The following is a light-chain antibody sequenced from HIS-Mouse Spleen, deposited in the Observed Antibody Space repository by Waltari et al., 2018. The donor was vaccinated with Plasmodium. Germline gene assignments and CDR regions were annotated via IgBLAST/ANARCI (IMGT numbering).Light chain of an antibody. J-gene: IGKJ1*01. V-gene: IGKV1-39*01. CDR2: AAS. CDR1: QSISNY. Sequence: DVQLTQSPSSLSASVGGGVTITCRASQSISNYLNWDQQKPGKAPKPLIYAASSLQSGVPSRFSGSGSGTDFTLTISSLQTEDFATYYCQQNYNTWTFGQGTKVEIK. CDR3: QQNYNTWT.